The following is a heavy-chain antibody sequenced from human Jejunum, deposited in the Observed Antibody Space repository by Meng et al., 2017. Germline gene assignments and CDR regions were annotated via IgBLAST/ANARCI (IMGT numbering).Heavy chain of an antibody. CDR1: GDSIISSYG. D-gene: IGHD2-8*01. J-gene: IGHJ1*01. V-gene: IGHV4-4*02. CDR3: ARDFEALNGV. Sequence: VLRQESGPGLVNPWGTLSLTCAVSGDSIISSYGWSWVRQSPGKGLEWIGEIYHSGTTNYNPSLKSRVTLSVDKSKNQFSLNLSSVTAADTAVYFCARDFEALNGVWGQGTLVTVSS. CDR2: IYHSGTT.